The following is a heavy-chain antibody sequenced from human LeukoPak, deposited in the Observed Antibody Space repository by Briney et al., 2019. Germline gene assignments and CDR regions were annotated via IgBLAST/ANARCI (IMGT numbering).Heavy chain of an antibody. J-gene: IGHJ4*02. CDR2: IYYSGST. V-gene: IGHV4-59*01. CDR3: ARASHNYYDSSGFWFDY. Sequence: PSETLSLTCSVSGGSIRSYYWSWIRQPPGKGLEWIGYIYYSGSTNYNPSLKSRVTISVDTSKNQFSLKLSSVTAADTAVYYCARASHNYYDSSGFWFDYWGQGTLVTVSS. CDR1: GGSIRSYY. D-gene: IGHD3-22*01.